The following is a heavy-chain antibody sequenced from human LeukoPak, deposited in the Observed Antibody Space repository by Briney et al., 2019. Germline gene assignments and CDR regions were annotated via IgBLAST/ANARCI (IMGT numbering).Heavy chain of an antibody. D-gene: IGHD4-17*01. V-gene: IGHV4-34*01. Sequence: SETLSLTCAVYGGSFSGYYWSWIRQPPGKGLAWIGEINHSGSTNYNPSLKSRVTISVDTSKNQFSLKLSSVTAADTAVYYCARAGLNGDVDYWGQGTLVTVSS. J-gene: IGHJ4*02. CDR2: INHSGST. CDR1: GGSFSGYY. CDR3: ARAGLNGDVDY.